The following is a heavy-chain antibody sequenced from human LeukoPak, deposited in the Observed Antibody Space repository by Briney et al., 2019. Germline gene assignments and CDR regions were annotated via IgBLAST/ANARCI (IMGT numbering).Heavy chain of an antibody. D-gene: IGHD3-10*01. Sequence: GGSLKLSCAASGFTFSGSAMHWVRQASGKGLEWVGRIRSKANSYATAYAASVKGRFTISRDDSKNTTYLQMNSLKTEDTAVYYCTSRPLLSYYGSGRTRSDYWGQGTLVTVSS. CDR1: GFTFSGSA. CDR3: TSRPLLSYYGSGRTRSDY. CDR2: IRSKANSYAT. J-gene: IGHJ4*02. V-gene: IGHV3-73*01.